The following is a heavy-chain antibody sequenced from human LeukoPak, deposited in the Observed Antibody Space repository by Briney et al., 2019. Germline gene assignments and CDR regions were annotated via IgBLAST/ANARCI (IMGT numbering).Heavy chain of an antibody. V-gene: IGHV6-1*01. CDR2: TYYRSKWYN. D-gene: IGHD2-2*01. CDR1: GDSVSSNSAA. J-gene: IGHJ5*02. Sequence: SQTLSLTCAISGDSVSSNSAAWNWIRQSPSRGLQWLGRTYYRSKWYNDYAVSVKSRITINPDTSKNQFSLQLNSVTPEDTAVYYCARGVNIVVVPAATQYNWSDPWGQGTLVTVSS. CDR3: ARGVNIVVVPAATQYNWSDP.